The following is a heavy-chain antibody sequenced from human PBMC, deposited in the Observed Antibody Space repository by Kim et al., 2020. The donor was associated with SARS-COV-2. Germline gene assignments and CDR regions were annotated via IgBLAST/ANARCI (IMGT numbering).Heavy chain of an antibody. Sequence: SLRLSCAASGFSFADYAMHWVRQAPGKGLEWVSTINWNGGNIGYADSVKGRFTISRDNARNSLYLQVNNLGPEDTALYFCAKDDYGSIDYWGQGTLVTVSS. J-gene: IGHJ4*02. V-gene: IGHV3-9*01. D-gene: IGHD1-26*01. CDR2: INWNGGNI. CDR1: GFSFADYA. CDR3: AKDDYGSIDY.